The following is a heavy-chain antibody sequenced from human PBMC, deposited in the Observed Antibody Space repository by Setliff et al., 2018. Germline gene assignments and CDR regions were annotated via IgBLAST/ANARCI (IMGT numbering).Heavy chain of an antibody. D-gene: IGHD3-10*01. J-gene: IGHJ4*02. Sequence: QPGGSLRLSCAASGFTFSNSAMHWVRQAPGKGLEYVSAINFNGGTTYYADSVKGRFTISRDNRKNLLFLQMDSLRGEDTALYYCALGYYSQYRSYFVDWGPGTQVTVSS. CDR1: GFTFSNSA. CDR3: ALGYYSQYRSYFVD. V-gene: IGHV3-64*02. CDR2: INFNGGTT.